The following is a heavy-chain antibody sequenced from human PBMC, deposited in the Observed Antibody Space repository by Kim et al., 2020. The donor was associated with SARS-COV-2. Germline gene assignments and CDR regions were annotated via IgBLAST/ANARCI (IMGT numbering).Heavy chain of an antibody. J-gene: IGHJ6*02. Sequence: KGRVTISVDTSKNQFSLKLSSVTAADTAVYYCARQPSYYDKNGYYYGMDVWGQGTTVTVSS. V-gene: IGHV4-39*01. CDR3: ARQPSYYDKNGYYYGMDV. D-gene: IGHD3-9*01.